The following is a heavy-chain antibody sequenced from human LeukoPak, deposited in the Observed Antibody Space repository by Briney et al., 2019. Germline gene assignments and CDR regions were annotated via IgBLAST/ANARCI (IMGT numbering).Heavy chain of an antibody. Sequence: SETLSLTCTVSGGSISSYYWSWIRQPPGKGLEWIGYIYYSGSTNYNPSLKSRVTISVDTSKNQFSLKLSSVTAADTAVYHCAREGIAAAGSFDYWGQGTLVTVSS. CDR2: IYYSGST. J-gene: IGHJ4*02. CDR1: GGSISSYY. V-gene: IGHV4-59*01. D-gene: IGHD6-13*01. CDR3: AREGIAAAGSFDY.